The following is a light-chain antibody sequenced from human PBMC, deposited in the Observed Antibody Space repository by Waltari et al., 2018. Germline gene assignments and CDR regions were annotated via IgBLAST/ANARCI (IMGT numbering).Light chain of an antibody. Sequence: EIVMTQSPDSLAVSLRDRATINCKSSQSLLTRSNNQNYLAWYQQKPGQPPKLIIYWASNRESGVPDRFSGSGSGTDFTLTISSLQAEDVALYYCHQYFSGHSFGQGTKLEIK. CDR1: QSLLTRSNNQNY. CDR3: HQYFSGHS. J-gene: IGKJ2*01. CDR2: WAS. V-gene: IGKV4-1*01.